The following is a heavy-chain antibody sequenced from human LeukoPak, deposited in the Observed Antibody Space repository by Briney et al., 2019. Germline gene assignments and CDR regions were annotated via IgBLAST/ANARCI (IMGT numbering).Heavy chain of an antibody. CDR3: ARALYSSRTLDY. CDR2: IYHSGST. J-gene: IGHJ4*02. Sequence: SETQSLTCAVSGGSISSSNWWSWVRQPPGKGLEWIGEIYHSGSTNYNPSRKSRVTISVDKSKNQFSLKLSSVTAADTAVYYCARALYSSRTLDYWGQGTLVTVSS. V-gene: IGHV4-4*02. CDR1: GGSISSSNW. D-gene: IGHD6-13*01.